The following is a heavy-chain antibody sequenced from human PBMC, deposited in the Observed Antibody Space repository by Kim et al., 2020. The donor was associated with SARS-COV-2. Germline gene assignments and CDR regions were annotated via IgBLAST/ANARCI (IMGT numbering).Heavy chain of an antibody. Sequence: SVKVSCKASGGTFSSYAISWVRQAPGQGLEWMGGIIPIFGTANYAQKFQGRVTITADESTSTAYMELSSLRSEDTAVYYCARNVVVVAATISYFDYWGQGTLVTVSS. CDR2: IIPIFGTA. V-gene: IGHV1-69*13. J-gene: IGHJ4*02. D-gene: IGHD2-15*01. CDR1: GGTFSSYA. CDR3: ARNVVVVAATISYFDY.